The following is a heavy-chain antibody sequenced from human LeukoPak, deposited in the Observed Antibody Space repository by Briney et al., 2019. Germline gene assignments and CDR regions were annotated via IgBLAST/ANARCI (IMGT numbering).Heavy chain of an antibody. J-gene: IGHJ6*03. CDR3: ARGDDYYYYMDV. CDR2: IYYSGST. Sequence: KPPQTLSLTCTVSGGSISSGDYYWRWIRQPPGKGLEWIGYIYYSGSTYYNPSLKSRVTISVDTSKNQFSLKLSSVTAADTAVYYCARGDDYYYYMDVWGKGTTVTVSS. V-gene: IGHV4-30-4*08. CDR1: GGSISSGDYY.